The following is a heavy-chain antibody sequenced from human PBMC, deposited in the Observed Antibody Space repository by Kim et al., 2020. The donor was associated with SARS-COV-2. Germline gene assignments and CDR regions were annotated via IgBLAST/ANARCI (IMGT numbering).Heavy chain of an antibody. CDR1: GFTFSSYG. J-gene: IGHJ4*02. V-gene: IGHV3-30*18. Sequence: GGSLRLSCAASGFTFSSYGMHWVRQAPGKGLEWVAVISYDGSNKYYADSVKGRFTISRDNSKNTLYLQMNSLRAEDTAVYYCAKGKGSGSYSGFDYWGQGTLVTVSS. CDR3: AKGKGSGSYSGFDY. CDR2: ISYDGSNK. D-gene: IGHD3-10*01.